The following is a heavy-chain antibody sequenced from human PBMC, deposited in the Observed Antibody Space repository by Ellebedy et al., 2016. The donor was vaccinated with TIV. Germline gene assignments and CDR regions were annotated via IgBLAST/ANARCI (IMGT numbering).Heavy chain of an antibody. CDR2: ISSSGSTI. V-gene: IGHV3-48*02. J-gene: IGHJ5*02. CDR1: GFTFSNYN. Sequence: GESLKISCAASGFTFSNYNMNWVRQAPGKGLEWVSYISSSGSTIFYADSVKGRFTISRDSAKNSLYLQMNSLRDEDTAVYYCTREGSGFDPWGQGTLVTVSS. CDR3: TREGSGFDP.